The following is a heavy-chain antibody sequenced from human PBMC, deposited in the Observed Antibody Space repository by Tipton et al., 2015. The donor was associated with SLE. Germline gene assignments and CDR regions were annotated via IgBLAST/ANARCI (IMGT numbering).Heavy chain of an antibody. CDR3: ARGRGIAARRGVFDY. D-gene: IGHD6-6*01. V-gene: IGHV4-34*01. J-gene: IGHJ4*02. CDR1: GGSFGGYY. Sequence: TLSLTCAVYGGSFGGYYWSWIRQPPGKGLEWIGEINHSGSTNYNPSLKSRVTISVDTSKNQFSLKLSSVTAADTAVYYCARGRGIAARRGVFDYWGQGTLVTVSS. CDR2: INHSGST.